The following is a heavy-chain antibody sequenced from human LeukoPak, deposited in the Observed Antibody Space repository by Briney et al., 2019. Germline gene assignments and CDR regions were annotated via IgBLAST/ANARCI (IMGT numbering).Heavy chain of an antibody. Sequence: GGSLRLSCAASGFTFSSYSMNWVRQAPGKGLEWVSSISSSSSYIYYADSVKGRFTISRDNAKNSLYLQMNSLRAEDTAVYYCAREAFIAARPDWFDPWGQGTLVTVSS. J-gene: IGHJ5*02. CDR2: ISSSSSYI. CDR3: AREAFIAARPDWFDP. D-gene: IGHD6-6*01. CDR1: GFTFSSYS. V-gene: IGHV3-21*01.